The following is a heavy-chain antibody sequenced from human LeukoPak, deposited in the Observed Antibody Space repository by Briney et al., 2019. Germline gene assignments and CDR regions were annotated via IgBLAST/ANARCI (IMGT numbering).Heavy chain of an antibody. Sequence: GESLKISCQGSGYTFTSYWIAWVRQMPGEGLEWMGIIYPGDSDTRYSPSFQGQATISADKSISTALQQWSSLKASDSAMYYCASLRSYSDAFDIWGQGTMVTVSS. V-gene: IGHV5-51*01. CDR3: ASLRSYSDAFDI. CDR1: GYTFTSYW. D-gene: IGHD2-21*01. CDR2: IYPGDSDT. J-gene: IGHJ3*02.